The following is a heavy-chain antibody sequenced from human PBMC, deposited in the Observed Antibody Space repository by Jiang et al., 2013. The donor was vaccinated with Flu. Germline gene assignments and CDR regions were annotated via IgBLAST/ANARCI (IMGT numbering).Heavy chain of an antibody. J-gene: IGHJ4*02. CDR3: ARIHRNYGLYYFDY. Sequence: KPTQTLTLTCTFSGFSLSTSGMCVSWIRQPPGKALEWLARIDWDDDKYYSTSLKTRLTISKDTSKNQVVLTMTNMDPVDTATYYCARIHRNYGLYYFDYWGQGTLVTVSS. CDR1: GFSLSTSGMC. CDR2: IDWDDDK. V-gene: IGHV2-70*11. D-gene: IGHD1-7*01.